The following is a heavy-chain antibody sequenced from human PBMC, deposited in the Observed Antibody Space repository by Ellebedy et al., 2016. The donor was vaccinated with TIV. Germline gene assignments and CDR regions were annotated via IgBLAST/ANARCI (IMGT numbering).Heavy chain of an antibody. V-gene: IGHV3-23*01. D-gene: IGHD1-26*01. Sequence: GESLKISXAASGFTFSSYAMSWVRQAPGKGLEWVSAISGSGGSTYYADSVKGRFTISRDNSKNTLYLQMNSLRAEDTAIYYCVKDDTGSYDYWGQGTLVTVSS. CDR2: ISGSGGST. CDR1: GFTFSSYA. CDR3: VKDDTGSYDY. J-gene: IGHJ4*02.